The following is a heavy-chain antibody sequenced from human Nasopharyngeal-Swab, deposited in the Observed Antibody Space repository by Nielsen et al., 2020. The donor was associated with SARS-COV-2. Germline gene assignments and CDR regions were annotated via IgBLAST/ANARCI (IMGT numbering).Heavy chain of an antibody. Sequence: GESLKISCAASGFTFSSYWMSWVRQAPGKGLEWVANIKQDGSEKYYVDSVKGRFTISRDNAKNSLYLQMNRLRAEDTAVYYCARAHSGSYFGAFDIWGQGTMVTVSS. CDR3: ARAHSGSYFGAFDI. V-gene: IGHV3-7*01. D-gene: IGHD1-26*01. CDR2: IKQDGSEK. CDR1: GFTFSSYW. J-gene: IGHJ3*02.